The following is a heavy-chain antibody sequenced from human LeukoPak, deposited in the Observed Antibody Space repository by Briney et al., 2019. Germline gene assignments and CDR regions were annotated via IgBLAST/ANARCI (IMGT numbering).Heavy chain of an antibody. Sequence: GGSLRLSCAASGFTFSSYGMHWVRQAPGKGLEWVAVISYDGSNKYYADSVKGRFTISRDNSKNTLYLQMNSLRAEDTAVYYCAKDPGYSSSWSFDPWGQGTPVTVSS. D-gene: IGHD6-13*01. CDR3: AKDPGYSSSWSFDP. CDR1: GFTFSSYG. J-gene: IGHJ5*02. CDR2: ISYDGSNK. V-gene: IGHV3-30*18.